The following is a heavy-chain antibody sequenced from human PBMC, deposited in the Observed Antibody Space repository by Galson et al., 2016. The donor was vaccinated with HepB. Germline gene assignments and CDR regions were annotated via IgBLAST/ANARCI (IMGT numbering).Heavy chain of an antibody. J-gene: IGHJ4*02. D-gene: IGHD2-21*01. Sequence: SLRLSCAASGFTMHWVRQAPGKGLEWVALIWYDGANEYYADSVKGRFSISRDNSKDTVYLQMNSLRVEDTAVYYCAGDPYSQAWVDHWGQGTLVTVSS. V-gene: IGHV3-33*01. CDR3: AGDPYSQAWVDH. CDR1: GFT. CDR2: IWYDGANE.